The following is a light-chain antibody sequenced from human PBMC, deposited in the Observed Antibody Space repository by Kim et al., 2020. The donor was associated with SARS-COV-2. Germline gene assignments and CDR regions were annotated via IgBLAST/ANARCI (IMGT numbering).Light chain of an antibody. CDR1: SGHSSYA. J-gene: IGLJ2*01. CDR3: QTWDTGIRV. CDR2: VNSDGSH. V-gene: IGLV4-69*01. Sequence: SVKPTCTLSSGHSSYAIAWHQQQPEKGPRYLMKVNSDGSHSKGDGIPDRFSGSSSGAERYVTISSLQSEDEAEYYCQTWDTGIRVFGGGTKLTVL.